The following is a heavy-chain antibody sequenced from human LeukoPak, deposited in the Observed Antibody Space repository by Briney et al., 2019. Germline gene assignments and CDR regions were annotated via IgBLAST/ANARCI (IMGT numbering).Heavy chain of an antibody. CDR1: GGTFSSYA. J-gene: IGHJ4*02. D-gene: IGHD3-22*01. CDR3: ARDSSFRSYYDSSGYTDY. CDR2: IIPILGIA. Sequence: SVKVSCKASGGTFSSYAISWVRQAPGQGLEWMGRIIPILGIANYAQKFQGRVTITADKSTSTAYMELSSLRSEDTAVYYCARDSSFRSYYDSSGYTDYCGQGTLVTVSS. V-gene: IGHV1-69*04.